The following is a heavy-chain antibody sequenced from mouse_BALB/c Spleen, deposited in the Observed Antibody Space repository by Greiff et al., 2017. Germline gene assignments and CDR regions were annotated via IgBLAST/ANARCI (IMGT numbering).Heavy chain of an antibody. J-gene: IGHJ4*01. V-gene: IGHV5-6-5*01. CDR3: AREGKTTNGAMDY. CDR1: GFTFSSYA. CDR2: ISSGGST. D-gene: IGHD1-3*01. Sequence: EVMLVESGGGLVKPGGSLKLSCAASGFTFSSYAMSWVRQTPEKRLEWVASISSGGSTYYPDSVKGRFTISRDNARNILYLQMSSLRSEDTAMYYCAREGKTTNGAMDYWGQGTSVTVSA.